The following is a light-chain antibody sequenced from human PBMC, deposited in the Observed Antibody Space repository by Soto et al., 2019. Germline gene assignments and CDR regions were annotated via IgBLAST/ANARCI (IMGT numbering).Light chain of an antibody. V-gene: IGKV3-15*01. CDR1: QSVGND. Sequence: EIVMTQSPATLSVSPGDRSTLSVRDSQSVGNDLAWYPQTPGQPPRVLIYDASTRETGIQARFNCSQAGTGCTRTISSLLSEDVDVDSCQQYNNWPLTFGGGTKVDIK. CDR2: DAS. J-gene: IGKJ4*01. CDR3: QQYNNWPLT.